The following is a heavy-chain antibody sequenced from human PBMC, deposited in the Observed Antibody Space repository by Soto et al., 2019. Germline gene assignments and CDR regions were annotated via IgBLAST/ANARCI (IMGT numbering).Heavy chain of an antibody. CDR2: IISNGGKT. Sequence: GGSLRLSCSASGFTFSTYTMHWVRQAPGKGLEYVSSIISNGGKTYYADSVKGRFSISRDNSKNTVYLQMSSLRAEDTAVYYCVKVRLGTYYSFDSCGHGTLVTSPQ. D-gene: IGHD1-26*01. J-gene: IGHJ4*01. CDR1: GFTFSTYT. CDR3: VKVRLGTYYSFDS. V-gene: IGHV3-64D*06.